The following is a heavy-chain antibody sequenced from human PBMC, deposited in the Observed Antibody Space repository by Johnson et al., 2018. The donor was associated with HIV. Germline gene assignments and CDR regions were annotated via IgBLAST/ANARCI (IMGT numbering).Heavy chain of an antibody. CDR3: ALKQLVTMDDAFDI. Sequence: VQLVESGGDLVQPGGSLRLSCVGSGFTFSTNWMHWVRQAPGKGLVWVSRINSDGSSTSYADSVKGRFTISRDNAKNSLYLQMNSLRAEDTAVYYCALKQLVTMDDAFDIWGQGTMVTVSS. CDR1: GFTFSTNW. CDR2: INSDGSST. J-gene: IGHJ3*02. D-gene: IGHD6-13*01. V-gene: IGHV3-74*01.